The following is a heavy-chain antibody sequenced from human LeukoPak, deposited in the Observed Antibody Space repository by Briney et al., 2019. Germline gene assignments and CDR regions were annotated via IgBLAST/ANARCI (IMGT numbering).Heavy chain of an antibody. V-gene: IGHV3-21*01. CDR3: ARDVRDSSGYTTSDY. CDR1: GFTFSSYS. J-gene: IGHJ4*02. CDR2: ISSSSSYI. Sequence: PGGSLRLSCAASGFTFSSYSMNWVRQAPGKGLEWVSSISSSSSYIYYADSVKGRFTISRDNAKNSLYLQMNSLRAEDTAVYYCARDVRDSSGYTTSDYWGQGTLVTVSS. D-gene: IGHD3-22*01.